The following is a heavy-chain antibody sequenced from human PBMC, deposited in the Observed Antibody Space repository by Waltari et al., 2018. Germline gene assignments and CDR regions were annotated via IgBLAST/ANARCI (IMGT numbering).Heavy chain of an antibody. CDR1: GFTFNSYA. CDR3: AKPFYNWDDPLVS. J-gene: IGHJ5*02. D-gene: IGHD1-20*01. CDR2: ITVSDTT. V-gene: IGHV3-23*01. Sequence: QLLESGCGLVQPGGSLRLSCGVSGFTFNSYAIDWVRRAPGAGLQWVAAITVSDTTYHADSVKGLFTISRDTFSDTVYLQMNSLRADDTAVYYCAKPFYNWDDPLVSWGQGTLVTVSS.